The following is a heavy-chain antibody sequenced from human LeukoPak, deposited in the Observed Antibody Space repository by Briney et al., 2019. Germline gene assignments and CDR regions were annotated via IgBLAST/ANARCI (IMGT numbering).Heavy chain of an antibody. D-gene: IGHD3-10*01. CDR1: GFIFSTYA. J-gene: IGHJ6*02. CDR3: VKLYYYGSGSYDR. V-gene: IGHV3-64D*06. CDR2: TSSNGDRT. Sequence: PGGSLRLSCSASGFIFSTYAMHWVRQAPGKGLEYVSATSSNGDRTYYADAVKGRFTISRDNSKNTVYLQMSSLRAEDTAVYYCVKLYYYGSGSYDRWGQGTTVTVSS.